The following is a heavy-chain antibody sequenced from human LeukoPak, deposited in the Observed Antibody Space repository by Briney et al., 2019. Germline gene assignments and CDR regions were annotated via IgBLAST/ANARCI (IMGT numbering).Heavy chain of an antibody. CDR1: GFTFSSYG. V-gene: IGHV3-30*02. CDR3: AKDRGYSHGPLDY. D-gene: IGHD5-18*01. CDR2: IRYDGSNK. Sequence: PGGSLRLSCAASGFTFSSYGMHWVRQAPGKGLEWVAFIRYDGSNKYYADSVKGRFTISRDNSKNTLYLQMNSLRAEDTAVYYCAKDRGYSHGPLDYWGQGTLVTVSS. J-gene: IGHJ4*02.